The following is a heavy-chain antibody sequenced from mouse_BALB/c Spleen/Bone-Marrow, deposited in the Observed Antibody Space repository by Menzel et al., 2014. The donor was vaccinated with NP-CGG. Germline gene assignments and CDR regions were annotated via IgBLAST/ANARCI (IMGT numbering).Heavy chain of an antibody. CDR1: GYTFTNYW. V-gene: IGHV1-7*01. J-gene: IGHJ2*01. Sequence: QVQLQQSGAELAKPGAPVKMSCKASGYTFTNYWMHWVKQRPGQGLEWIGYINPSTGYTDYNQKFKDKATLTADKSPSTAYMQLSSLTSEDSAVYYCTRSYGNYVDYWGQSTTLTVSS. CDR2: INPSTGYT. D-gene: IGHD2-1*01. CDR3: TRSYGNYVDY.